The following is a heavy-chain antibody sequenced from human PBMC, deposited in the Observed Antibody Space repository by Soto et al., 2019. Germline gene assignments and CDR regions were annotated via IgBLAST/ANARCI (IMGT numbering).Heavy chain of an antibody. CDR3: ARDLIFGVVTPYYFDY. D-gene: IGHD3-3*01. CDR2: IIPIFGTA. V-gene: IGHV1-69*13. Sequence: SVKVSCKASGGTFSSYAISWVRQAPGQGLEWMGGIIPIFGTANYAQKFQGRVTITADESTSTAYMELSSLRSEDAAVYYCARDLIFGVVTPYYFDYWGQGTLVTVSS. J-gene: IGHJ4*02. CDR1: GGTFSSYA.